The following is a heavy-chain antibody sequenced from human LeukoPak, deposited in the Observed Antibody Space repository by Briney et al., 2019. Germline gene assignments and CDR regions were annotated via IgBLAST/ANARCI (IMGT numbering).Heavy chain of an antibody. Sequence: GGSLRLSCAASGFTFITYWMSWVRQAPGKGLEWVANIKQDGSEKYYVDSVKGRFTISRDNAKNSLYLQMNSLRAEDTAVYYCAREGTRGYDILTGSYYFDYWGQGTLVTVSS. V-gene: IGHV3-7*04. CDR1: GFTFITYW. J-gene: IGHJ4*02. CDR2: IKQDGSEK. D-gene: IGHD3-9*01. CDR3: AREGTRGYDILTGSYYFDY.